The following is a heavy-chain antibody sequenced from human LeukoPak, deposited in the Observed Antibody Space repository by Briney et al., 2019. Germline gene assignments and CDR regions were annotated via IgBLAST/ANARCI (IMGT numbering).Heavy chain of an antibody. V-gene: IGHV3-21*01. D-gene: IGHD1-14*01. CDR2: ISSSSSYI. CDR3: ASQETGTLCDY. J-gene: IGHJ4*02. CDR1: GFTFSSYS. Sequence: AGGSLRLSCAASGFTFSSYSMNWARQAPGKGLEWVSSISSSSSYIYYADSVKGRFTISRDNAKNSLYLQMNSLRAEDTAVYYCASQETGTLCDYWGQGTLVTVSS.